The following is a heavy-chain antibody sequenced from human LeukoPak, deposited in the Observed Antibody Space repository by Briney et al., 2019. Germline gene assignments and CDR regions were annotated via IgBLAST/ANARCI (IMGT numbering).Heavy chain of an antibody. V-gene: IGHV3-66*02. CDR3: ARDPYYYDSSGYYY. J-gene: IGHJ4*02. CDR2: IYSGGST. D-gene: IGHD3-22*01. CDR1: GSTFSSYS. Sequence: PGGSLRLSCAASGSTFSSYSMNWVRQAPGKGLEWVSVIYSGGSTYYADSVKGRFTISRDNSKNTLYLQMNSLRAEDTAVYYCARDPYYYDSSGYYYWGQGALVTVSS.